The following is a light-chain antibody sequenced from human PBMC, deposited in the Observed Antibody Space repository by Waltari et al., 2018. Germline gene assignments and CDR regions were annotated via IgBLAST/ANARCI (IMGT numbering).Light chain of an antibody. J-gene: IGLJ3*02. Sequence: QSVLTQPPSVPGPPRQRATISCTGSTSHIGTGFEVHWYQQLPGTAPKLLIYGDTNRPSGGPARFSASKSGTYASLAITALQAEEEADYYCQSFDGSLSGWVFGGGTKLTVL. CDR2: GDT. CDR1: TSHIGTGFE. V-gene: IGLV1-40*01. CDR3: QSFDGSLSGWV.